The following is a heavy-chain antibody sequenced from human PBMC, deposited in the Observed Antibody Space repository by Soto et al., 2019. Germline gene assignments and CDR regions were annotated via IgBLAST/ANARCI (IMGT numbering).Heavy chain of an antibody. CDR2: IYHSGST. CDR1: GGSISSSNW. J-gene: IGHJ5*02. V-gene: IGHV4-4*02. Sequence: QVQLQESGPGLVKPSGTLSLTCAVSGGSISSSNWWSWVRQPPGKGLEWIGEIYHSGSTNYNPSLKSRVTISVDKSKNQFCLKLSSVTAADTAVYYCAREHCSSTSCYTGNNWFDPWGQGTLVTVSS. D-gene: IGHD2-2*02. CDR3: AREHCSSTSCYTGNNWFDP.